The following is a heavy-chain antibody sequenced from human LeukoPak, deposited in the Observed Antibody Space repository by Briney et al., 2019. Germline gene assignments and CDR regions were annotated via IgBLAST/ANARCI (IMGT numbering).Heavy chain of an antibody. D-gene: IGHD7-27*01. V-gene: IGHV1-8*03. CDR2: MNPNSGNT. CDR3: ARGWGEPSEMDV. J-gene: IGHJ6*04. CDR1: GYTFTSYD. Sequence: ASVKVSCKASGYTFTSYDINWVRQATGQGLEWMGWMNPNSGNTGYAQKFQGRVTITRNTSISTAYMELSSLRSEDTAVYYCARGWGEPSEMDVWGKGTTVTGSS.